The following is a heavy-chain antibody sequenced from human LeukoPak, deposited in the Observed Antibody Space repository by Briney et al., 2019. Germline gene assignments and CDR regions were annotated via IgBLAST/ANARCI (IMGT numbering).Heavy chain of an antibody. CDR1: GGSISSSSYY. CDR3: ARVVYSSSWSDYYYYYMDV. Sequence: KPSETLSLTCTVSGGSISSSSYYWSWIRQPAGKGLEWIGRIYTSGSTNYNPSLKSRVTMSVDTSKNQFSLKLSSVTAADTAVYYCARVVYSSSWSDYYYYYMDVWGKGTTVTVSS. V-gene: IGHV4-61*02. J-gene: IGHJ6*03. D-gene: IGHD6-13*01. CDR2: IYTSGST.